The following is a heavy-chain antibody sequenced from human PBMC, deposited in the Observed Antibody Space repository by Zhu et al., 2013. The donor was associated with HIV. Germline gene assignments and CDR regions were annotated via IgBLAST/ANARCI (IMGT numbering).Heavy chain of an antibody. CDR2: ISAYNGNT. CDR3: ARDDRFTIFGVVIPPGYYYGMDV. J-gene: IGHJ6*02. D-gene: IGHD3-3*01. V-gene: IGHV1-18*04. Sequence: QVQLVQSGAEVKKPGASVKVSCKASGYTFTSYGISWVRQAPGQGLEWMGWISAYNGNTNYAQKLQGRVTMTTDTSTSTAYMELRSLRSDDTAVYYCARDDRFTIFGVVIPPGYYYGMDVWGQGTTVTVSS. CDR1: GYTFTSYG.